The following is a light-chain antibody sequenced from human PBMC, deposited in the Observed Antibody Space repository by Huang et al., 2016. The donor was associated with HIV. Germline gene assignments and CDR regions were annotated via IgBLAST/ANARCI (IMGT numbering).Light chain of an antibody. J-gene: IGKJ4*01. Sequence: EIVLTQSPATLSLSPGERATLSCRASQSVRSYLAWYKQKPGQAPRLLIYDASNRATGSPARFSGSGSGTDFTLTISSLEPEDFAVYYCQQRSNWPPLTFGGGTKVEIK. CDR1: QSVRSY. V-gene: IGKV3-11*01. CDR3: QQRSNWPPLT. CDR2: DAS.